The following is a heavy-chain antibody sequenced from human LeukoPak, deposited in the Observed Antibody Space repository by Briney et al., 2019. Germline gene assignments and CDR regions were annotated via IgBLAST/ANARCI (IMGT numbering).Heavy chain of an antibody. D-gene: IGHD6-19*01. J-gene: IGHJ4*02. V-gene: IGHV1-18*01. CDR2: ISSSSGNT. CDR1: GFTFSSYG. Sequence: ASVKVSCKASGFTFSSYGISWVRQAPGQGLEWMGWISSSSGNTNYAQKFQGRVTMTTDESTSTAYMELNRLRSDDTAVYYCARDRGREAGTDYWGQGTLVTVSS. CDR3: ARDRGREAGTDY.